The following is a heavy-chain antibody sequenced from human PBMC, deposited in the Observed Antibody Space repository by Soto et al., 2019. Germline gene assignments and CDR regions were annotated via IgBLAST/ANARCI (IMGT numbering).Heavy chain of an antibody. CDR2: IYWDDDK. D-gene: IGHD6-13*01. J-gene: IGHJ4*02. Sequence: SGPTLVNPTQTLTLTCTFSGSSLSTSGVGVGWIRQPPGKALEWLALIYWDDDKRYSPSLKSRLTITKDTSKNQVVLTMTNMDPVDTATYYFAHSGIAAAGYISHFDYWGQGTLVTVSS. V-gene: IGHV2-5*02. CDR1: GSSLSTSGVG. CDR3: AHSGIAAAGYISHFDY.